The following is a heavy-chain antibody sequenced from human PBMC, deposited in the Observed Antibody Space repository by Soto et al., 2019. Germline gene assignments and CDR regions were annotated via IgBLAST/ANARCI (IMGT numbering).Heavy chain of an antibody. Sequence: ASVKVSCKASGYNFMPYGVNWVRQAPGQGLEWMGWISPWKGNTNYAQSFQGRVTMTSDTSTSTAYMELRSLTSDDTAVYYCARDLDPSGSYYTDYWGPGTLVTVSS. CDR1: GYNFMPYG. D-gene: IGHD3-10*01. V-gene: IGHV1-18*04. CDR3: ARDLDPSGSYYTDY. J-gene: IGHJ4*02. CDR2: ISPWKGNT.